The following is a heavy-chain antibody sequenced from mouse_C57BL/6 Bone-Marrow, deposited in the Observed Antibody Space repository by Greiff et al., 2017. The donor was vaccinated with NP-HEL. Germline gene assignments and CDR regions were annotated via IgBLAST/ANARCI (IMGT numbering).Heavy chain of an antibody. V-gene: IGHV1-72*01. J-gene: IGHJ2*01. D-gene: IGHD1-1*01. CDR2: IDPNSGGT. CDR1: GYTFTSYW. CDR3: ARLYYYGSSYVRGLYYFDY. Sequence: QVQLQQPGAELVKPGASVKLSCKASGYTFTSYWMHWVKQRPGRGLEWIGRIDPNSGGTKYNEKFKSKATLTVDKPSSTSYMQLSSLTSEDSAVYYCARLYYYGSSYVRGLYYFDYWGQGTTLTVSS.